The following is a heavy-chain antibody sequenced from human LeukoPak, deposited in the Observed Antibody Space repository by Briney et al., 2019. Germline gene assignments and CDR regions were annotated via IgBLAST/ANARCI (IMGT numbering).Heavy chain of an antibody. D-gene: IGHD6-19*01. CDR3: AREHSSGWYGSGYFQH. J-gene: IGHJ1*01. Sequence: PGGSLRLSCAASGFTFSSSWMSWVRQAPGKGLEWVANIKQDGSEKYYVDSVKGRFTISRDNGKNSLYLQMNSLRAEDTAVYYCAREHSSGWYGSGYFQHWGQGTLVTVSS. CDR1: GFTFSSSW. V-gene: IGHV3-7*03. CDR2: IKQDGSEK.